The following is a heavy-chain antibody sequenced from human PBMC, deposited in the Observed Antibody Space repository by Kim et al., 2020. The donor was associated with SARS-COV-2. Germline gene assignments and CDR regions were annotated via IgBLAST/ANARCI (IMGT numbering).Heavy chain of an antibody. V-gene: IGHV1-2*02. J-gene: IGHJ6*02. CDR3: ARDLIQWFGELLSSYGMDV. CDR2: INPNSGGT. D-gene: IGHD3-10*01. CDR1: GYTFTGYY. Sequence: ASVKVSCKASGYTFTGYYMHWVRQAPGQGLEWMGWINPNSGGTNYAQKFQGRVTMTRDTSISPDYMELSRLRSDDTAVYYCARDLIQWFGELLSSYGMDVWGQGTTVTVSS.